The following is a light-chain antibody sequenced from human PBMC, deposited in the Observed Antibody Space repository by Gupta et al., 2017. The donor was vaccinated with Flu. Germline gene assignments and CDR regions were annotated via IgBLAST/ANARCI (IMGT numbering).Light chain of an antibody. CDR3: QQYGSPLT. Sequence: EVVLTQSPGTLSLSPGERATLSCRASQSVSSDYLAWYQQKPGQAPRLLIYGASSSATGITDRFSGSGSGTDFTLTISRLEPEDCAVYYCQQYGSPLTFGGGTKVEIK. CDR2: GAS. CDR1: QSVSSDY. V-gene: IGKV3-20*01. J-gene: IGKJ4*01.